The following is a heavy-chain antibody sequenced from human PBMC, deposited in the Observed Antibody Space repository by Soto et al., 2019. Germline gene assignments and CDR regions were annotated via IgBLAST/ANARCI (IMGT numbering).Heavy chain of an antibody. CDR2: IYSGGAT. J-gene: IGHJ5*02. V-gene: IGHV3-66*02. Sequence: PWGSLRLSCAAAGFSVSTIHISWVRQAPGKGLEWVSVIYSGGATHYAVSVKGRLIISRDKSKNTVDLQMNSLRAEDTAVYYCAKVGPYDSGSYIFRYNWFGPWGPETLVTVSS. D-gene: IGHD3-10*01. CDR1: GFSVSTIH. CDR3: AKVGPYDSGSYIFRYNWFGP.